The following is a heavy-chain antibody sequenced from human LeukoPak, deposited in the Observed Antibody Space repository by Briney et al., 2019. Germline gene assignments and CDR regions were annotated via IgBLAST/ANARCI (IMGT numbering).Heavy chain of an antibody. V-gene: IGHV3-21*01. CDR3: ARDLYSRLDYYYGMDV. J-gene: IGHJ6*02. CDR2: ISSSSSYI. CDR1: GFTFSNLY. D-gene: IGHD2-15*01. Sequence: GGSLRLSCAASGFTFSNLYMNWVRQAPGKGLEWVSSISSSSSYIYYADSVKGRFTISRDNAKNSLYLQMNSLRAEDTAVYYCARDLYSRLDYYYGMDVWGQGTTVTVSS.